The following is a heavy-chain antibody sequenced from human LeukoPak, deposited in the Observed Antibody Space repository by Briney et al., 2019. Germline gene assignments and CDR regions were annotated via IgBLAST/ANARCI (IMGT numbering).Heavy chain of an antibody. D-gene: IGHD3-22*01. CDR2: INHSGST. Sequence: SETLSLTCAVYGGSFSGYYWSWIRQPPGKGLEWIGEINHSGSTNYNPSLKSRVTISVDTSKNQFSLKLSSVTAADTAVYYCARVETYYYDSSGYPQTPDYYYYYMDVWGKGTTVTVSS. CDR1: GGSFSGYY. J-gene: IGHJ6*03. V-gene: IGHV4-34*01. CDR3: ARVETYYYDSSGYPQTPDYYYYYMDV.